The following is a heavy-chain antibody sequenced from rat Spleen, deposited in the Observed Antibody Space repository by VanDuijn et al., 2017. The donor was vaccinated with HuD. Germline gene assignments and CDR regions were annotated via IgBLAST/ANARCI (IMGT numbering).Heavy chain of an antibody. CDR3: VRANRESYAHFDY. Sequence: QVQLKESGPGLVQPSQTLSLTCTVSGFSLTSYHVSWFRQPPGKGLEWMGVIWSGGSTAYHSSFNSRLSVSRDISKSQVFLRMNSLQTEDTATYYCVRANRESYAHFDYWGQGVVVTVSS. J-gene: IGHJ2*01. D-gene: IGHD1-12*01. V-gene: IGHV2-43*01. CDR2: IWSGGST. CDR1: GFSLTSYH.